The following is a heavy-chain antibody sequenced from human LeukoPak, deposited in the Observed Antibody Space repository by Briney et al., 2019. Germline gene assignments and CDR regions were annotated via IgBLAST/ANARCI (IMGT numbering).Heavy chain of an antibody. V-gene: IGHV1-69*13. D-gene: IGHD1-26*01. CDR2: IIPIFRTA. CDR3: ARVGSNGDYYYYYMDV. Sequence: ASMKVSCKASGDTFSSYAIGWVRQAPGQGLEWMGGIIPIFRTANYAQKFQGRVTITADESTSTAYMELSSLRSEDTAVYYCARVGSNGDYYYYYMDVWGKGTTVTVSS. J-gene: IGHJ6*03. CDR1: GDTFSSYA.